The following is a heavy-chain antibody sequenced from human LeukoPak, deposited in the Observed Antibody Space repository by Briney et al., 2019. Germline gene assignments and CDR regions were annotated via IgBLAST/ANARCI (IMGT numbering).Heavy chain of an antibody. D-gene: IGHD2-2*01. CDR1: GFTFSSYG. CDR2: IWYDGSNK. Sequence: PGGSLRLSCAASGFTFSSYGMHWVRQAPGKGLEWVAVIWYDGSNKYYADSVKGRFTISRDNSKNTLYLQMNSLRAEDTAVYYCARGWSHCSSTSRCDYWGQGTLVTVSS. J-gene: IGHJ4*02. CDR3: ARGWSHCSSTSRCDY. V-gene: IGHV3-33*01.